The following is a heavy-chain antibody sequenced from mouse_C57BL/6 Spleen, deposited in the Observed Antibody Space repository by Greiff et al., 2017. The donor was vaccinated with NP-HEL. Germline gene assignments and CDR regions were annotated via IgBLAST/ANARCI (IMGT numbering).Heavy chain of an antibody. CDR3: AREAGVYAMDY. CDR2: INPSNGGT. J-gene: IGHJ4*01. CDR1: GYTFTSYW. V-gene: IGHV1-53*01. Sequence: VQLQQSGTELVKPGASVKLSCKASGYTFTSYWMHWVKQRPGQGLEWIGNINPSNGGTNYNEKFKSKATLTVDISSSTAYMQLSSLTSEDSAVYYCAREAGVYAMDYWGQGTSVTVSS.